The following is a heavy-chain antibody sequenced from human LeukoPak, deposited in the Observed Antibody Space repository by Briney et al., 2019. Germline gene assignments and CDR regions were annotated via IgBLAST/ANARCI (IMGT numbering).Heavy chain of an antibody. Sequence: ASVRVSCKASGGTFSSYAFSWVRQAPGQGLEWMGGIIPIFGTANYAQKFQGRVTITADESTSSAYMELSSLSSEDTAVYYRARSKDLRLDDIYYWGQGTLVTVSS. CDR1: GGTFSSYA. D-gene: IGHD3-9*01. J-gene: IGHJ4*02. V-gene: IGHV1-69*13. CDR3: ARSKDLRLDDIYY. CDR2: IIPIFGTA.